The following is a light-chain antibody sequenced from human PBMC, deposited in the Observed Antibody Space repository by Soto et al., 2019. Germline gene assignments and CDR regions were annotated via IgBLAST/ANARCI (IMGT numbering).Light chain of an antibody. CDR2: KAS. Sequence: DIQMTQSPSTLSASVGDRVTITCRASQSISNWLAWYQHKPGKAPDLLIYKASSLQSGVPSRFSGSGSGAEFSLTISSLQPDDFATYYCQQYNNYPWTVGQGTKVEIK. CDR1: QSISNW. V-gene: IGKV1-5*03. J-gene: IGKJ1*01. CDR3: QQYNNYPWT.